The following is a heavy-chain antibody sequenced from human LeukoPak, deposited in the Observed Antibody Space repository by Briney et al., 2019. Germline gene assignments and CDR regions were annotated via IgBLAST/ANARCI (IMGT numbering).Heavy chain of an antibody. CDR1: GVSINTYY. J-gene: IGHJ6*02. D-gene: IGHD1-26*01. V-gene: IGHV4-59*01. CDR2: IHYSGST. Sequence: SETLSLTSTGSGVSINTYYWSWIRQPPGKELEWIVYIHYSGSTNYNPSLKSRLTLSVDTSNNQFSLRLGSVTAADTAVYYCARSLGATRYNLRYSFYYGLTSGAKGTRSPSP. CDR3: ARSLGATRYNLRYSFYYGLTS.